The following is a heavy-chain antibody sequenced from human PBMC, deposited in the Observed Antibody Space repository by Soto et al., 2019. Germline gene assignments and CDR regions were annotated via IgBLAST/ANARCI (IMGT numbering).Heavy chain of an antibody. J-gene: IGHJ4*02. D-gene: IGHD3-3*01. CDR2: IHVGGSFT. Sequence: EVQLVESGGGLVQPGGSLRPSCKASGFTFSHHWMHWVRQAPGKGLIWVSRIHVGGSFTDYVDSVKGRFTISRDDAKNTLILQMNNLRAEDTAVYYCVRGTSAWSGKDYWGQGTLVTVSS. CDR3: VRGTSAWSGKDY. CDR1: GFTFSHHW. V-gene: IGHV3-74*01.